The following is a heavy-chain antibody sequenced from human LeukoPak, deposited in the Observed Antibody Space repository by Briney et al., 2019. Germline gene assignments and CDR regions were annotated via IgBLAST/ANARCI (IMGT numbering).Heavy chain of an antibody. Sequence: GGSLRLSCAASGFTFSTFGFSWVRQAPGKGLEWVAAISVTGRWTYYADSVKGRFTISKDNSKDTLYLQMNSLRAEDTAVYYCAKEKGPPYMDVWGKGTTVTISS. J-gene: IGHJ6*03. CDR2: ISVTGRWT. CDR3: AKEKGPPYMDV. CDR1: GFTFSTFG. V-gene: IGHV3-23*01.